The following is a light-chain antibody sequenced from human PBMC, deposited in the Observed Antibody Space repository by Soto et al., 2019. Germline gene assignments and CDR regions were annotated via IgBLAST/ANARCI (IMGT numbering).Light chain of an antibody. CDR1: QGISNY. J-gene: IGKJ1*01. Sequence: DIQMTQSPSAMSASVGDGVTITCRASQGISNYLAWFQQHPGKVPKRLISFASSLQSGVPSRFSGSGSGTQYTLTISGLQPEDFATYYCLQYSSYPWTFGQGKKV. CDR2: FAS. CDR3: LQYSSYPWT. V-gene: IGKV1-17*03.